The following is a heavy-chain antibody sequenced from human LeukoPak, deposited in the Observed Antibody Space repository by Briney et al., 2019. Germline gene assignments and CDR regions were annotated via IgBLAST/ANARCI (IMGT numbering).Heavy chain of an antibody. Sequence: SQTLSLTCAISGDSVSGGSAGWNWIRQSPSRGLEWLGRIYYRSKWYSDYAISLKSRITINPDTSKNQFSLKLSSVTAADTAVYYCARVLRGSGSYYVHWGQGTLVTVSS. D-gene: IGHD3-10*01. CDR1: GDSVSGGSAG. J-gene: IGHJ4*02. V-gene: IGHV6-1*01. CDR2: IYYRSKWYS. CDR3: ARVLRGSGSYYVH.